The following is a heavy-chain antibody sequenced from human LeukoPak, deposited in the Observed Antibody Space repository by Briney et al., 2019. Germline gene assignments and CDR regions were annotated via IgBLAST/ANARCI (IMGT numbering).Heavy chain of an antibody. J-gene: IGHJ4*02. CDR2: INPNSGGT. Sequence: ASVKVSCKASGYTFIDYYMHRVRQAPGQGLEWMGWINPNSGGTNYAQIFQGRVTMTRDTSISTAYMELSRLRSDDTAVYYCARRLRTRFDADFDYWGQGTLVTVSS. CDR1: GYTFIDYY. D-gene: IGHD3-16*01. CDR3: ARRLRTRFDADFDY. V-gene: IGHV1-2*02.